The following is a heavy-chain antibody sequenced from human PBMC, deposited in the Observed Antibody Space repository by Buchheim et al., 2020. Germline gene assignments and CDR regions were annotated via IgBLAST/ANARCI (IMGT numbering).Heavy chain of an antibody. V-gene: IGHV3-23*01. Sequence: EVQLLESGGDLVQRGGSLRLSCAASGFTFSSYAMNWVRQAPGKGLEWVSAIGGRHVITYYADSVQGRFTISRDNSKNTVYVQMNSLRAEDTAVYYCAKSGPYCGSTSCHIDYWGQGTL. D-gene: IGHD2-2*02. CDR1: GFTFSSYA. J-gene: IGHJ4*02. CDR2: IGGRHVIT. CDR3: AKSGPYCGSTSCHIDY.